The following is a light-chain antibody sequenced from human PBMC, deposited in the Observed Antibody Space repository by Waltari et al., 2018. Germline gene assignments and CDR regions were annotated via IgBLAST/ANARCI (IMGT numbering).Light chain of an antibody. CDR3: CSYAGGTASIL. CDR1: SSAVGSHIL. CDR2: EDT. Sequence: VLTQPASVSGSPGLAITLPSTGTSSAVGSHILLPWYQHHPGKAPKLMLYEDTKRPSGVSNRFSGSKSGNTASLTISGLQAEDEADYCCCSYAGGTASILLGGGTKLTVL. V-gene: IGLV2-23*01. J-gene: IGLJ2*01.